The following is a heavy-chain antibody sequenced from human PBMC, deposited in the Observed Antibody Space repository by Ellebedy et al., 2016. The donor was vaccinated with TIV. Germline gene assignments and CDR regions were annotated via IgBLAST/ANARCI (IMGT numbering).Heavy chain of an antibody. CDR2: ISCSSTTI. CDR1: GFTFSSYN. V-gene: IGHV3-48*02. CDR3: ARDKGSTVHAGRPDDAFDI. D-gene: IGHD6-13*01. Sequence: GESLKISCSASGFTFSSYNIHWVRQAPGKGLEWLSYISCSSTTILYADSVKGRFTISRDNAKNSVYLQMISLRDEDTAMYYCARDKGSTVHAGRPDDAFDIWGQGTMVTVS. J-gene: IGHJ3*02.